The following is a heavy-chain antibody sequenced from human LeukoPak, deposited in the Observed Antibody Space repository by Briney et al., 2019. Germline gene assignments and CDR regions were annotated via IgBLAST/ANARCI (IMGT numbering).Heavy chain of an antibody. J-gene: IGHJ4*02. CDR1: GFTFSSYS. CDR2: ISISRNYI. Sequence: PGGSLRLSCAASGFTFSSYSMNLVRPAPGKGLEWVSSISISRNYIYYADTVKGRFTISRDNAKNSLYLQMNSLRAEDTAVYYCARAENGYYYDSSGPPGTIDYWGQGTLVTVSS. V-gene: IGHV3-21*01. CDR3: ARAENGYYYDSSGPPGTIDY. D-gene: IGHD3-22*01.